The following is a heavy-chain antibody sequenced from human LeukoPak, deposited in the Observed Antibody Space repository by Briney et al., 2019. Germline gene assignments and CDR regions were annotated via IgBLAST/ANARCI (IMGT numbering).Heavy chain of an antibody. Sequence: SETLSLTCSVSGGSINSGGYYWSWIRQHPGKGLEWIGYIYYSGSTNYNPSLKSRVTISVDTSKNQFSLKLSSVTAADTAVYYCARGRIAVAGTKNYFDYWGQGTLVTVSS. D-gene: IGHD6-19*01. CDR3: ARGRIAVAGTKNYFDY. CDR1: GGSINSGGYY. J-gene: IGHJ4*02. CDR2: IYYSGST. V-gene: IGHV4-61*08.